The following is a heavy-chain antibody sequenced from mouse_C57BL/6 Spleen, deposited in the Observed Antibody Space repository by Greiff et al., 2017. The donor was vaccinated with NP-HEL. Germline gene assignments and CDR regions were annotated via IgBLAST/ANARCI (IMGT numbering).Heavy chain of an antibody. Sequence: VQLQQSGAELVRPGASVKLSCTASGFNIKDDYMHWVKQRPEQGLEWIGWIDPENGDTEYASKFQGKATITADTSSNTAYLQLSSLTSEDTAVYYWTRYDYDGGGIYFDYWGQGTTLTVSS. CDR3: TRYDYDGGGIYFDY. D-gene: IGHD2-4*01. CDR2: IDPENGDT. CDR1: GFNIKDDY. J-gene: IGHJ2*01. V-gene: IGHV14-4*01.